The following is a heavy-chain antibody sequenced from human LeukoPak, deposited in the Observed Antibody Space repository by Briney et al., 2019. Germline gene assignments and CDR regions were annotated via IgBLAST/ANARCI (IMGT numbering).Heavy chain of an antibody. J-gene: IGHJ4*02. Sequence: GGSLRLSCVASGFTLSSYMMSWVRQAPGKGLEWVSAISGSGGSTYYADSVKGRFIISRDNSKNTVYLQMNSLRAEDTAIYYCAGGDWPFDYWGQGTLVTVSS. CDR1: GFTLSSYM. D-gene: IGHD2-21*02. V-gene: IGHV3-23*01. CDR2: ISGSGGST. CDR3: AGGDWPFDY.